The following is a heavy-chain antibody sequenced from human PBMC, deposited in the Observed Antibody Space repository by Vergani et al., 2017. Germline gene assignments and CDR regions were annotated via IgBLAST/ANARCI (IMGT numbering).Heavy chain of an antibody. V-gene: IGHV4-61*02. J-gene: IGHJ4*02. CDR1: GGSISSSSYY. Sequence: QLQESGPGLVKPSETLSLTCTVSGGSISSSSYYWGWIRQPAGKGLEWIGRIYTSGSTNYNPSLKSRVTMSVDTSKNQFSLKLSSVTAADTAVYYCARETNAVVTRTLYFDYWGQGTLVTVSS. D-gene: IGHD4-23*01. CDR3: ARETNAVVTRTLYFDY. CDR2: IYTSGST.